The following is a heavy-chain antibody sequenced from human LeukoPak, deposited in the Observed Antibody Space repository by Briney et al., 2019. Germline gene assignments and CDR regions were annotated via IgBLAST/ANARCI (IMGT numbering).Heavy chain of an antibody. V-gene: IGHV4-4*07. Sequence: SETLSLTCTVSGGSISSYYWSWIRQPAGKGLEWIGRIYTSGSTNYNPSLKSRVTMSVDTSKNQFPLKLSSVTAADTAVYYCARDGIPKGGYGLDYWGQGTLVTVSS. CDR2: IYTSGST. D-gene: IGHD5-18*01. CDR1: GGSISSYY. CDR3: ARDGIPKGGYGLDY. J-gene: IGHJ4*02.